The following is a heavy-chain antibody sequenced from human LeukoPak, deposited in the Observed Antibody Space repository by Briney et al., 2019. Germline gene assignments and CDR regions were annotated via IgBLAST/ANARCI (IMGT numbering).Heavy chain of an antibody. CDR2: ISYDGSNK. CDR3: ASDWASGYIDY. D-gene: IGHD3-3*01. V-gene: IGHV3-30*04. CDR1: GFTFSSYA. Sequence: GGSLRLSCAASGFTFSSYAMHWVRQAPGKGLEWVAVISYDGSNKYYADSVKGRFTISRDNSKNTLYLQMNSLRAEDTAVYYCASDWASGYIDYWGQGTLVTVSS. J-gene: IGHJ4*02.